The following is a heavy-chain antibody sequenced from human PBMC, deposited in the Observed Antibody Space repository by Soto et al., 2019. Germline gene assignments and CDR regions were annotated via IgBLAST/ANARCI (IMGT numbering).Heavy chain of an antibody. CDR3: AGGGPMAYFDY. J-gene: IGHJ4*02. CDR2: INAGNGNT. V-gene: IGHV1-3*01. D-gene: IGHD3-10*01. Sequence: QVQLVQSGAEVKKPGASVKVSCKASGYTFTSYAMHWVRQAPGQRLEWMGWINAGNGNTKYSQKFQGRVTITRDTTASTAYMGLSSLRSEDTAVYYCAGGGPMAYFDYWGQGTLVTVSS. CDR1: GYTFTSYA.